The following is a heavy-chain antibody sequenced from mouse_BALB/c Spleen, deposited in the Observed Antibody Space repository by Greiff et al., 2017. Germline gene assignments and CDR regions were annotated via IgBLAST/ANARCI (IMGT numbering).Heavy chain of an antibody. Sequence: VQLKESGAELARPGASVKMSCKASGYTFTSYTMHWVKQRPGQGLEWIGYINPSSGYTNYNQKFKDKATLTADKSSSTAYMQLSSLTSEDSAVYYCARSYGNYGYYAMDYWGQGTSVTVSS. CDR2: INPSSGYT. V-gene: IGHV1-4*01. D-gene: IGHD2-10*02. J-gene: IGHJ4*01. CDR1: GYTFTSYT. CDR3: ARSYGNYGYYAMDY.